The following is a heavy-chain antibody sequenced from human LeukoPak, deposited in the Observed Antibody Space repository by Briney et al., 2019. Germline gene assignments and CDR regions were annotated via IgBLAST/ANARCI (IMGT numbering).Heavy chain of an antibody. CDR2: ISSNGGST. CDR3: ARDSSSWYYFDY. J-gene: IGHJ4*02. D-gene: IGHD6-13*01. Sequence: GGALRLSFAAPGFTLSSYSMHWVRPAPGEGLENVSAISSNGGSTYYANSVKGRFTISRDNSKNTLYLQMGSLRAEDMAVYYCARDSSSWYYFDYWGQGTLVTVSS. CDR1: GFTLSSYS. V-gene: IGHV3-64*01.